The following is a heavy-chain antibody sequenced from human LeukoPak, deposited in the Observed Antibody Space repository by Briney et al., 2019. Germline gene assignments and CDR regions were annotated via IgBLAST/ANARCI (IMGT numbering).Heavy chain of an antibody. CDR2: IYYSGST. D-gene: IGHD5-12*01. V-gene: IGHV4-59*01. CDR3: ARADVDIAATIIWFDP. J-gene: IGHJ5*02. CDR1: GGSISSYY. Sequence: PSETLSLTCTVSGGSISSYYWSWIRQPPGKGLEWIGYIYYSGSTNYNPSLKSRVTISVDTSKNQFSLKLSSVTAADTAVYYCARADVDIAATIIWFDPWGQGTLVTVSS.